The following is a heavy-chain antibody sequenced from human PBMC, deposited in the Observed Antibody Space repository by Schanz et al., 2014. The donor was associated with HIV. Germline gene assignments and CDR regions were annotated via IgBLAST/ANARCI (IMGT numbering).Heavy chain of an antibody. Sequence: EVQLVESGGGLVKPGGSLRLSCAASGFSFITYGMGWVRQTPGKGLEWVSSISGSGHYIYFADSLRGRFTISRDNSRNSVYLQMNSLRADDTAVYYCARDLQGLARQGGMDIWGQGTTVIVSS. CDR2: ISGSGHYI. V-gene: IGHV3-21*02. CDR3: ARDLQGLARQGGMDI. D-gene: IGHD6-6*01. J-gene: IGHJ6*02. CDR1: GFSFITYG.